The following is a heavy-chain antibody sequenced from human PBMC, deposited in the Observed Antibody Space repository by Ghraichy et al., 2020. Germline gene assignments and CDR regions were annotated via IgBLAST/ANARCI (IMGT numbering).Heavy chain of an antibody. J-gene: IGHJ6*04. CDR3: ARDPGPKYNWNPASYYYYGMDV. D-gene: IGHD1-20*01. Sequence: GGSLRLSCAASGFTFSDYYMSWIRQAPGKGLEWVSYISSSGSTIYYADSVKGRFTISRDNAKNSLYLQMNSLRAEDTAVYYCARDPGPKYNWNPASYYYYGMDVWGKGTTVTVSS. V-gene: IGHV3-11*01. CDR2: ISSSGSTI. CDR1: GFTFSDYY.